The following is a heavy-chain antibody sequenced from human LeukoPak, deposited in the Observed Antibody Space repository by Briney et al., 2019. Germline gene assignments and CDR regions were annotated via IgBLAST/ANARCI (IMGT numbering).Heavy chain of an antibody. D-gene: IGHD6-19*01. V-gene: IGHV4-59*01. Sequence: SETLSLTCTVSGGSISSYSWSWIRQPPGRGLEWIGYFYYSGSTNYNPSLKSRVAISVDTSKNQFSLKLSSVTAADTAVYYCARAISGPVAYDYWGQGTLVTVSS. CDR1: GGSISSYS. J-gene: IGHJ4*02. CDR3: ARAISGPVAYDY. CDR2: FYYSGST.